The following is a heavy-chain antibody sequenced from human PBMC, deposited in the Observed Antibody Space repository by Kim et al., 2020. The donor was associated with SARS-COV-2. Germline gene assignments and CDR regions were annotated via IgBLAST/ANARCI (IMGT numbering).Heavy chain of an antibody. CDR2: IIPIFGIA. V-gene: IGHV1-69*04. J-gene: IGHJ4*02. CDR1: GGTFSSYA. D-gene: IGHD3-22*01. Sequence: SVKVSCKASGGTFSSYAISWVRQAPGQGLEWMGRIIPIFGIANYAQKFQGRVTITADKSTSTAYMELSSLRSEDTAVYYCARSTYYYDSSGYHFDYWGQGPLVTVSS. CDR3: ARSTYYYDSSGYHFDY.